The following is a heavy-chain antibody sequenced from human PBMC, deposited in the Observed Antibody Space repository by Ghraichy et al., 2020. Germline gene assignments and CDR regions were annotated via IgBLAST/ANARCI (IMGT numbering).Heavy chain of an antibody. J-gene: IGHJ4*02. CDR2: INTGSST. Sequence: GESLNISCVASGFIFSSHWMHWVRQGPEKGLVAVARINTGSSTSYGDSVKGRFAASRDNAKNTLYLQMNSLRVEDTGVYYCVRDDRSYGLDYWGQGTQVIVSS. CDR1: GFIFSSHW. V-gene: IGHV3-74*01. CDR3: VRDDRSYGLDY. D-gene: IGHD3-10*01.